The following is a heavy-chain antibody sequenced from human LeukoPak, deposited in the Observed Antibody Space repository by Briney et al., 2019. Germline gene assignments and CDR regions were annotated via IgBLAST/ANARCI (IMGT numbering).Heavy chain of an antibody. Sequence: PSETLSLTCSVSGASISSGTYYWAWIRQPPGKGLEWIGSLYYGGNTHYNPSLESRVAISVDTSRNHLSVRLTSVTAADTAVYYCARHVVGPGCSSIPNLDYWGQGTQVTVSS. D-gene: IGHD2-21*01. CDR1: GASISSGTYY. CDR2: LYYGGNT. V-gene: IGHV4-39*01. CDR3: ARHVVGPGCSSIPNLDY. J-gene: IGHJ4*02.